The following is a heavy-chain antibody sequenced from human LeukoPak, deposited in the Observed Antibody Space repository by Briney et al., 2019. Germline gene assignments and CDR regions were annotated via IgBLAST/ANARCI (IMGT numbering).Heavy chain of an antibody. J-gene: IGHJ4*02. D-gene: IGHD3-22*01. CDR3: AKQYDSSGYLFDY. CDR2: ISGGGGST. CDR1: GFTFSSYA. V-gene: IGHV3-23*01. Sequence: GGSLRLSCTASGFTFSSYAMSWVRQAPGKGLEWVSAISGGGGSTYYADSVKGRFTISRDNSKNTLYLQMNSLRAEDTAVYYCAKQYDSSGYLFDYWGQGTLVTVSS.